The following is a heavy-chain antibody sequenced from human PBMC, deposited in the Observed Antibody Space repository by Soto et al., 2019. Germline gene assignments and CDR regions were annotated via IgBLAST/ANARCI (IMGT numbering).Heavy chain of an antibody. CDR2: VNPNTGNT. CDR1: GYTFRSYD. J-gene: IGHJ5*01. CDR3: ARAYGAGSFDF. D-gene: IGHD3-10*01. V-gene: IGHV1-8*01. Sequence: QVQLVHSGAEVKKPGASVKVSCTGSGYTFRSYDIHWVRQATGQGLEWMGWVNPNTGNTGYAQKFQGRVTMTRDMSKSSAYMEVNSLTSEDTAIYYCARAYGAGSFDFWGQGTLVSVSS.